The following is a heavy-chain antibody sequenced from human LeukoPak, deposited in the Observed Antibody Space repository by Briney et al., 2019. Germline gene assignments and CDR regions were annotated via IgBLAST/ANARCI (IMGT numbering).Heavy chain of an antibody. CDR2: ISGSGGST. V-gene: IGHV3-23*01. CDR1: GFTFSSYA. CDR3: AKDHQLRFLEWLWDY. D-gene: IGHD3-3*01. Sequence: PGGSLRLSCAASGFTFSSYAMSWVRQAPGKGLEWVSAISGSGGSTYYADSVKGRFTISRDNSKNTLYLQMNSLRAEDTAVYYCAKDHQLRFLEWLWDYWGQGTLVTVSS. J-gene: IGHJ4*02.